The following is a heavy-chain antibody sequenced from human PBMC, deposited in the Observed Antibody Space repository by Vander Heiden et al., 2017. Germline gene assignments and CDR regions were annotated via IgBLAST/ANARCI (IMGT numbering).Heavy chain of an antibody. D-gene: IGHD2-2*02. Sequence: QVQLVESGGGVVQPGRSLRLSCEASGFTFSSYAMHWVRQAPGKGLEWVAVISYDGSNKYYADSVKGRFTISRDNSKNTLYLQMNSLRAEDTAVYYCAREGTDCSSTSCYTGHFDYWGQGTLVTVSS. CDR2: ISYDGSNK. V-gene: IGHV3-30*01. CDR3: AREGTDCSSTSCYTGHFDY. CDR1: GFTFSSYA. J-gene: IGHJ4*02.